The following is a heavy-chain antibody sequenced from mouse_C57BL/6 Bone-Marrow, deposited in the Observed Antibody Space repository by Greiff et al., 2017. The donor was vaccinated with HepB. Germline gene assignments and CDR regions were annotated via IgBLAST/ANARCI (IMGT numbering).Heavy chain of an antibody. V-gene: IGHV2-9-1*01. J-gene: IGHJ1*03. CDR2: IWTGGGT. CDR3: ARNYDGSSPWWYVDV. Sequence: VQVVESGPGLVAPSQSLSITCTVSGFSLTSYAISWVRQPPGKGLEWLGVIWTGGGTNYNSDLKSRMSISKENSKSQVFLKMNRLQTDDTARYYCARNYDGSSPWWYVDVWGTGTTVTVSS. CDR1: GFSLTSYA. D-gene: IGHD1-1*01.